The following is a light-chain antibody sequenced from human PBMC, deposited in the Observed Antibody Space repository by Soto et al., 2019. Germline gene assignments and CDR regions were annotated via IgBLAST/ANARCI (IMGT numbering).Light chain of an antibody. CDR1: QSIGSW. J-gene: IGKJ2*01. CDR2: KAS. V-gene: IGKV1-5*03. Sequence: DIPMTQSPSTLSASVGDRVTITCRASQSIGSWLAWYQQKPGQAPKVLIYKASSLKSGVPSRFSGSGSGTEFTLTISSLQPDDFATYYCHQYSTYQYTFGQGTKLEIK. CDR3: HQYSTYQYT.